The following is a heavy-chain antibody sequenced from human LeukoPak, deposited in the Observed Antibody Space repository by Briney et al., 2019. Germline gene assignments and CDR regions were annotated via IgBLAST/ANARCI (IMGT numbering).Heavy chain of an antibody. Sequence: GGSLRLSCTASKFSFSNYGMQWVRQAPGKGSEWVAVVSSDGGTKYYADSVKGRFTISRDNSRNTMYLQMDSLRAEDTAVYYCAKEYDSGGYGANFDYWGQGTLVTVSS. V-gene: IGHV3-30*18. CDR2: VSSDGGTK. J-gene: IGHJ4*02. CDR1: KFSFSNYG. CDR3: AKEYDSGGYGANFDY. D-gene: IGHD3-10*01.